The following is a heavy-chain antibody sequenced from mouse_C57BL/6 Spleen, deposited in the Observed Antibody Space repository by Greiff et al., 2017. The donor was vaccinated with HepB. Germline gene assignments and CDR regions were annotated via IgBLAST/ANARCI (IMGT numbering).Heavy chain of an antibody. Sequence: VQLKQPGAELVKPGASVKMSCKASGYTFTSYWITWVKQRPGQGLEWIGDIYPGSGSTNYNEKFKSKATLTVDTSSSTAYMQLSSLTSEDSAVYYCARDPYDYDGFAYWGQGTLVTVSA. CDR2: IYPGSGST. CDR3: ARDPYDYDGFAY. J-gene: IGHJ3*01. CDR1: GYTFTSYW. D-gene: IGHD2-4*01. V-gene: IGHV1-55*01.